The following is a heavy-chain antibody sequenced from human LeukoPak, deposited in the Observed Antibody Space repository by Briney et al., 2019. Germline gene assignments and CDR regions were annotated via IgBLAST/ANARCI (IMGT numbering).Heavy chain of an antibody. CDR3: ARSKQWLLRESRSAFDI. CDR2: ISSRSSYI. J-gene: IGHJ3*02. CDR1: GFNFSDYK. D-gene: IGHD3-22*01. V-gene: IGHV3-21*01. Sequence: SGGSLRLSCAASGFNFSDYKMNWVRQAPGKGLEWVSSISSRSSYIYYADSVKGRFTISRDNAKNSLYLQMDGLRAEDTAVFYCARSKQWLLRESRSAFDIWGQGTMVTVSS.